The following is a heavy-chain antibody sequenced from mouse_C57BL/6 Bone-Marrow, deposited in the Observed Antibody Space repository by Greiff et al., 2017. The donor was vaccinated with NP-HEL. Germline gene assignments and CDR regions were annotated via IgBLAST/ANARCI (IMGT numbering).Heavy chain of an antibody. CDR1: GFTFSSYA. CDR2: ISDGGSYS. D-gene: IGHD2-3*01. V-gene: IGHV5-4*01. CDR3: ARDRSGYYLDYFDY. Sequence: EVKVVESGGGLVKPGGSLKLSCAASGFTFSSYAMSWVRQTPEKRLEWVATISDGGSYSYYPDHVKGRFTSSIDNAKNNLYLQMSQLKSEDTAMYYSARDRSGYYLDYFDYWGQGTTLTVSS. J-gene: IGHJ2*01.